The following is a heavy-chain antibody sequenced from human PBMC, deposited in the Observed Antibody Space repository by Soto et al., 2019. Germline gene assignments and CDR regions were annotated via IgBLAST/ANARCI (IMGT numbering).Heavy chain of an antibody. V-gene: IGHV3-53*01. CDR3: ARESHGDYGFYYFDY. CDR2: IYSGGNT. J-gene: IGHJ4*02. CDR1: GFIVSNDF. D-gene: IGHD4-17*01. Sequence: GGSLRLSCAASGFIVSNDFMSLVRQAPGKGLEWVSVIYSGGNTYYADSVKGRFTISRDSSKNTLYLQMNSLRAEDTAVYYCARESHGDYGFYYFDYWGQGTLVTVSS.